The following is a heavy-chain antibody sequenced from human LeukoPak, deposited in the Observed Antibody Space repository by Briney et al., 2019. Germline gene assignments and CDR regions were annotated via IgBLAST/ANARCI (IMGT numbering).Heavy chain of an antibody. CDR3: GRETGGGSS. J-gene: IGHJ5*02. CDR1: GFTFDNYG. CDR2: INWNGGTT. Sequence: GGSLRLSCAASGFTFDNYGMSWVRQAPGKGLEWVSGINWNGGTTGYADSVKGRFTISRDNAKNSLYLQMNNLRAEDTAFYYCGRETGGGSSWGQGTLVTVSS. D-gene: IGHD2-15*01. V-gene: IGHV3-20*04.